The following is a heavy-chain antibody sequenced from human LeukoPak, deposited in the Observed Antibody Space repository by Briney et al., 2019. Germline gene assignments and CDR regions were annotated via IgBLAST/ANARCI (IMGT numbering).Heavy chain of an antibody. CDR2: IKQDGSEK. Sequence: GGSLRLSCAASGFTFSNYWMTWVRQAPGKGLEWVANIKQDGSEKHYVDSVKGRFTISRDNAKNSLYLEMNSLRAEDTAIYYCARDVTVVGATWVYHHMDVWAKGTTVTVSS. D-gene: IGHD2-15*01. CDR3: ARDVTVVGATWVYHHMDV. J-gene: IGHJ6*03. V-gene: IGHV3-7*01. CDR1: GFTFSNYW.